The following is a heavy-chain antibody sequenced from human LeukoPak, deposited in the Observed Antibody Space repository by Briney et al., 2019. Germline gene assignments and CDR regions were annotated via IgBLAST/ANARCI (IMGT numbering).Heavy chain of an antibody. D-gene: IGHD1-26*01. CDR1: GESFTDYY. J-gene: IGHJ6*03. CDR3: ARVRSGAVMNFYYYYMDV. V-gene: IGHV4-34*01. Sequence: SETLSLTCAVYGESFTDYYWSWIRQPPGKGLEWIGEINHSGTTNYNPSLKSRVTMSVDTSKNQFSLKLSSATAADTATYYCARVRSGAVMNFYYYYMDVWGKGATVSVSS. CDR2: INHSGTT.